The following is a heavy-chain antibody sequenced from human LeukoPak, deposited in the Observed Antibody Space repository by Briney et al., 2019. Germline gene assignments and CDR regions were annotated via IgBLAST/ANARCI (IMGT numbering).Heavy chain of an antibody. Sequence: GGSLRLSCAASGFTFSNAWMSWVRQAPGKGLEWVGRIKSKTDVGTTDYAAPVKGRFTISRDDSKNTLYLQMNSLKTEDTAVYYCTTSQDYDFWSGYSLEHYYFDYWGQGTLVTVSS. V-gene: IGHV3-15*01. CDR2: IKSKTDVGTT. J-gene: IGHJ4*02. D-gene: IGHD3-3*01. CDR3: TTSQDYDFWSGYSLEHYYFDY. CDR1: GFTFSNAW.